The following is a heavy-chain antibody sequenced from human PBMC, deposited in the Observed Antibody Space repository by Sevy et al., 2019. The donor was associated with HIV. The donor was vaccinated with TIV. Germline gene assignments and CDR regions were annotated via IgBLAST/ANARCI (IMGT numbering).Heavy chain of an antibody. CDR1: GFTFDDYA. CDR3: AKVSPGTTMTRYYFDY. J-gene: IGHJ4*02. V-gene: IGHV3-9*01. CDR2: ISWNSGSI. D-gene: IGHD4-17*01. Sequence: GGSLRLSCAASGFTFDDYAMHWVRQAPGKGLEWVSSISWNSGSIDYADSVKGRFTISRDNTKNSLYLQMNSLRAEDTALYYCAKVSPGTTMTRYYFDYWGQGVLVTVSS.